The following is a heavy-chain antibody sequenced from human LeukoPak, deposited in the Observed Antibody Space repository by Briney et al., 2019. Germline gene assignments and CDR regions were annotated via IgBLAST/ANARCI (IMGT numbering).Heavy chain of an antibody. J-gene: IGHJ6*03. CDR3: ARRGGEKAYYYYYMDV. D-gene: IGHD2-21*01. V-gene: IGHV4-34*01. CDR2: INHSGST. Sequence: SETLSLTCTVSGGSISSYYWSWIRQPPGKGLEWIGEINHSGSTNYNPSLKSRVTISVDTSKNQFSLKLSSVTAADTAVYYCARRGGEKAYYYYYMDVWGKGTTVTVSS. CDR1: GGSISSYY.